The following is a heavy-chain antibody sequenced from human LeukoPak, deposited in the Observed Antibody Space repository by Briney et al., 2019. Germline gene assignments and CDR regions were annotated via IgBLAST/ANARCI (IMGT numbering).Heavy chain of an antibody. V-gene: IGHV4-34*01. J-gene: IGHJ5*02. Sequence: PSETLSLTCAVYGGSFSDYYWSWIRQPPGKGLEWIGEINHSGSTSYNPSLKSRVTISVDTSKNQFSLKLSSVTAADTTVYYCARGDPENWFDPWGQGTLVTVSS. CDR2: INHSGST. CDR1: GGSFSDYY. CDR3: ARGDPENWFDP.